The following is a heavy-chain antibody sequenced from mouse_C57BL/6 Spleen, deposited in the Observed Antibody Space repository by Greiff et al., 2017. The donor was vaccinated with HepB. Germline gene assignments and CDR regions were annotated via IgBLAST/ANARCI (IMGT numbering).Heavy chain of an antibody. CDR1: GFTFSSYA. J-gene: IGHJ1*03. CDR2: ISSGGDYI. Sequence: EVKVVESGEGLVKPGGSLKLSCAASGFTFSSYAMSWVRQTPEKRLEWVAYISSGGDYIYYADTVKGRFTISRDNARNTLYLQMSSLKSEDTAMYYCTTTVVDPYWYFDVWGTGTTVTVSS. D-gene: IGHD1-1*01. CDR3: TTTVVDPYWYFDV. V-gene: IGHV5-9-1*02.